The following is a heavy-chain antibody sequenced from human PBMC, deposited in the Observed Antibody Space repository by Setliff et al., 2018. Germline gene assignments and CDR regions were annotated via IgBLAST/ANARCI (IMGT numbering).Heavy chain of an antibody. CDR2: FFHTGSS. J-gene: IGHJ3*02. V-gene: IGHV4-38-2*02. Sequence: PSETLSLTCTVSGYSISSGYYWGWIRQPPGKGLEWLGSFFHTGSSYYKSSLESRVTMSVDTSNNQFSLKLNSVTAADTAVYYCARRWNFGPYGSGIHDGFDMWGQGTMVTVSS. CDR3: ARRWNFGPYGSGIHDGFDM. D-gene: IGHD3-10*01. CDR1: GYSISSGYY.